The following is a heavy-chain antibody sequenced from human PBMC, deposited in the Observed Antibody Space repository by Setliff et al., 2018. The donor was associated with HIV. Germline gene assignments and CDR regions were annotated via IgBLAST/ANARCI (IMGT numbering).Heavy chain of an antibody. Sequence: GGSLRLSCTASGFTFGDYAMTWVRQAPGKGLEWVGFIRSKAYGGTTEYAASVKGRFVISRDDSKSIAYLQMNSLKTEDTAVYYCTASIDWGGGHIPTWGQGAPVTVSS. CDR2: IRSKAYGGTT. CDR1: GFTFGDYA. J-gene: IGHJ5*02. D-gene: IGHD3-16*01. CDR3: TASIDWGGGHIPT. V-gene: IGHV3-49*04.